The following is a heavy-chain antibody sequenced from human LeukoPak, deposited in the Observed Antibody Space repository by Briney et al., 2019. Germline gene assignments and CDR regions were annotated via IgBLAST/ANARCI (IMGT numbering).Heavy chain of an antibody. CDR2: ISGDGGST. V-gene: IGHV3-43*02. D-gene: IGHD2-15*01. CDR1: GFTFDDYA. Sequence: GVSLRLSCAASGFTFDDYAMHWVRQAPGKGLEWVSLISGDGGSTYHADSVRGRFTISRDNSKNSLYLQMDSLRTEDTAFYYCAKEIDTLGTNAFDIWGQGTMVTVSS. J-gene: IGHJ3*02. CDR3: AKEIDTLGTNAFDI.